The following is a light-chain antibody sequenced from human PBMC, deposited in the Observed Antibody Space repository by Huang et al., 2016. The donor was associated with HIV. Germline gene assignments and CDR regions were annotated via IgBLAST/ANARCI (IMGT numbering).Light chain of an antibody. CDR2: WAS. V-gene: IGKV4-1*01. CDR1: QSVFHSSNNKNY. J-gene: IGKJ1*01. Sequence: DIVVTQSPGSLGLSLGERAAINCTSSQSVFHSSNNKNYLSWYQLKPGQSPQLLIYWASTREFGVPDRFRGTGSGTDFTLTITSLQAEDVAVYYCHQYYSSPQTFGQGTKVEV. CDR3: HQYYSSPQT.